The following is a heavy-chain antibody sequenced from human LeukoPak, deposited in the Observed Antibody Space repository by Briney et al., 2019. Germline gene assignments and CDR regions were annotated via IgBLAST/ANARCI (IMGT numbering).Heavy chain of an antibody. J-gene: IGHJ4*02. Sequence: GPLRLSCSASGFTFSRFDLHWVRQTKGKSLEWVSAIGTAGDTYYPGSVKGRFTISRENAKNSLYLQMNSLRAGDTAVYYCARGQRGSYDYWGQGTLVTVSS. CDR2: IGTAGDT. V-gene: IGHV3-13*01. CDR1: GFTFSRFD. D-gene: IGHD1-26*01. CDR3: ARGQRGSYDY.